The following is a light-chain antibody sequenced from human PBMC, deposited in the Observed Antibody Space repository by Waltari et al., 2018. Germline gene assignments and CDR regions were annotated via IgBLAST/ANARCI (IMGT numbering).Light chain of an antibody. CDR1: SSDVGTYNL. CDR3: CSFAGRSTWV. J-gene: IGLJ1*01. CDR2: EAT. Sequence: QSALTQPASVSGSPGQSLAVSCTGSSSDVGTYNLVSWYQQHPGKAPKLIIYEATKRPSGVSNRVSGSKSGNMASRTTSGLQAEDEAEYYCCSFAGRSTWVFGTGTKVTGL. V-gene: IGLV2-23*01.